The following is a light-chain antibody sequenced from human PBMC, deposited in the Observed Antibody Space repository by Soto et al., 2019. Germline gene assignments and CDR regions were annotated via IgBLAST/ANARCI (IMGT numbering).Light chain of an antibody. CDR1: SSDVGGDNY. Sequence: QSVLTQPPSASGSPGQSVTISCTGTSSDVGGDNYVSWYQQHPGKAPKLMIYEVSKRPSGVPDRFSGSKSGNTASLTVSGLQSEDEADYYCSSYAGSNRFVVFGGGTKVTVL. CDR3: SSYAGSNRFVV. CDR2: EVS. V-gene: IGLV2-8*01. J-gene: IGLJ2*01.